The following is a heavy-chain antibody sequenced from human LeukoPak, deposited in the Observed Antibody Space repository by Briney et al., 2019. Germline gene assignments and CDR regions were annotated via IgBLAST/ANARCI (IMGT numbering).Heavy chain of an antibody. CDR2: INPNTGGT. CDR3: ARGRMVRGAVDFDY. V-gene: IGHV1-2*02. D-gene: IGHD3-10*01. J-gene: IGHJ4*02. Sequence: ASVKVSCKASGSPFIGYYIHWVRQAPGQGLEWMGWINPNTGGTNYAQKFQGRVTMTRDTSISTAYMELSRLRSDDTAVYYCARGRMVRGAVDFDYWGQGTLVTVSS. CDR1: GSPFIGYY.